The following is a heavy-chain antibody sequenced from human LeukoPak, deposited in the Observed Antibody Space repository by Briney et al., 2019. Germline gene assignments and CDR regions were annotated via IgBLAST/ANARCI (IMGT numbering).Heavy chain of an antibody. CDR2: IYYSGST. CDR1: GGSISSGDYY. J-gene: IGHJ4*02. CDR3: ARYYDSSQGIDY. D-gene: IGHD3-22*01. V-gene: IGHV4-30-4*01. Sequence: SETLSLTCTVSGGSISSGDYYWSWIRQPPGKGLEWIGYIYYSGSTYYNPSLKGRVTISVDTSKNQFSLKLSSVTAADTAVYYCARYYDSSQGIDYWGQGTLVTVSS.